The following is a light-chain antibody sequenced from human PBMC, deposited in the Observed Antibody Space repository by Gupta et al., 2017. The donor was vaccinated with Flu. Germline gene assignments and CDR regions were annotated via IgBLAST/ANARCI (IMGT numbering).Light chain of an antibody. Sequence: VTISCSGSSSNIGSNTVNWYQQVPGTSPKLLIYGSNQRPSGVPDRFAGSKSGTSASLGISGLQSEDEADYYCAAWDDSLNGHYVFGTGTKVTVL. V-gene: IGLV1-44*01. J-gene: IGLJ1*01. CDR3: AAWDDSLNGHYV. CDR2: GSN. CDR1: SSNIGSNT.